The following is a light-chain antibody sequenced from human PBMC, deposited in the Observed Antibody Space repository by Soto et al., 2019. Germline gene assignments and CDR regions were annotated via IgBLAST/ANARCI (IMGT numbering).Light chain of an antibody. CDR2: GAS. Sequence: EILLTQSPGTLSVSPGERGTLSCRASQSVFSSYLAWYQQKPGQAPKLLIYGASSRATGIPDRFSGSGSGTDVTLTISRLEPEDFALYYCQQYGSPPRTFGQGTKVEIK. CDR3: QQYGSPPRT. CDR1: QSVFSSY. V-gene: IGKV3-20*01. J-gene: IGKJ1*01.